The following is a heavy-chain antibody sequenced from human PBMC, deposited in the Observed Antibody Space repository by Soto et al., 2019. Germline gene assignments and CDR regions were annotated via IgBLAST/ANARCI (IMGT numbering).Heavy chain of an antibody. V-gene: IGHV1-18*01. CDR2: FSGYNGKT. CDR3: ARDGGQTVVDS. CDR1: GYTLRTVG. D-gene: IGHD3-16*01. Sequence: QVQLVQSGAEVKKPGAPVKVPCKASGYTLRTVGISWLRQAPEQGLEWMGWFSGYNGKTKYAQKFQGRVTMTTDTSTSTAYMELRSLTSDDTAVYYCARDGGQTVVDSWGQGTLVTVSS. J-gene: IGHJ5*01.